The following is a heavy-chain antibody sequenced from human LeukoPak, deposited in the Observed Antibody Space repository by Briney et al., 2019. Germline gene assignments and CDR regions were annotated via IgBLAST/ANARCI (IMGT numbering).Heavy chain of an antibody. J-gene: IGHJ6*02. CDR3: ARGDTGYCSGGSCRPGMDV. V-gene: IGHV1-2*02. CDR2: INPNSGGT. Sequence: ASVKVSCKASGYTFTGYYMHWVRQAPGQGLEWMGWINPNSGGTNYAQKFQGRVTVTRDTSISTAYMELSRLRSDDTAVYYCARGDTGYCSGGSCRPGMDVWGQGTTVTVSS. CDR1: GYTFTGYY. D-gene: IGHD2-15*01.